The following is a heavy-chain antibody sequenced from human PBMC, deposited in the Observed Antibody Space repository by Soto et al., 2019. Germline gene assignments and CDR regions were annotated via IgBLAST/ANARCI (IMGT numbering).Heavy chain of an antibody. CDR2: IYYNGRT. Sequence: SETLSLTCTVSGGSVSSGIYYWSWIRQPPGKGLEWIGNIYYNGRTNHNPSLKSRVTMSVDTSKDQFSLKLSSVTAADTAVYYCARTPAVVQAAALLHAFDIWGQGTMVTVSS. CDR3: ARTPAVVQAAALLHAFDI. D-gene: IGHD2-15*01. CDR1: GGSVSSGIYY. V-gene: IGHV4-61*01. J-gene: IGHJ3*02.